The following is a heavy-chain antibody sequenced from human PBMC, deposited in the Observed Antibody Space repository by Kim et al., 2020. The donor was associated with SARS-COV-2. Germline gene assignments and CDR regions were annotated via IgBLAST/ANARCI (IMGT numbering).Heavy chain of an antibody. Sequence: GGSLRLSCAASGFTFSNAWMSWVRQAPGKGLEWVGHIKSKTDGGTTDYAAPVKGRFTISRDDSKNTLYLQMNSLKTEDTAVYYCTTDGDREVYWGQGTLVTVSS. CDR1: GFTFSNAW. J-gene: IGHJ4*02. V-gene: IGHV3-15*01. CDR3: TTDGDREVY. CDR2: IKSKTDGGTT. D-gene: IGHD2-21*02.